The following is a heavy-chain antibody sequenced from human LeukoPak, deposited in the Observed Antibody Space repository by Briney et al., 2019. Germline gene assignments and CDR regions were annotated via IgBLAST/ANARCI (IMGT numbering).Heavy chain of an antibody. CDR2: INGPGAT. D-gene: IGHD1-26*01. CDR3: VKESPYPVGSTSRIYYFDN. CDR1: GFTFSSYA. J-gene: IGHJ4*02. V-gene: IGHV3-23*01. Sequence: GGSLRLSCAASGFTFSSYAMSRVRQAPGKGLEWVSAINGPGATFYADIVRGRFSVSRDISKNTLSLEMNSLRTEDTAVYYCVKESPYPVGSTSRIYYFDNWGQGTLVTVSS.